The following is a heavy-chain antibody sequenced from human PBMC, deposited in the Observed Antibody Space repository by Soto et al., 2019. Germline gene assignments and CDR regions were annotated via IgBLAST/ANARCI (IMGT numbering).Heavy chain of an antibody. V-gene: IGHV4-31*03. J-gene: IGHJ5*02. Sequence: SETLSLTCTVSGGSIISGGYYWIWIRQHPGKGLEWFGYIYYSGSTYYNPSLKSRVTISVDTSKNQFSLKLSSVTAADTAVYYCAREADYGGNQNWFDPWGQGTLVTVSS. CDR3: AREADYGGNQNWFDP. CDR2: IYYSGST. D-gene: IGHD4-17*01. CDR1: GGSIISGGYY.